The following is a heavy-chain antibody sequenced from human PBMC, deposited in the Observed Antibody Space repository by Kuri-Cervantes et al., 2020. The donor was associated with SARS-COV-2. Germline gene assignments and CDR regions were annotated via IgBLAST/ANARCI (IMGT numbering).Heavy chain of an antibody. V-gene: IGHV4-61*02. CDR2: VYVSGTT. J-gene: IGHJ4*02. Sequence: SETLSLTCTVSGGSISSASYHWNWIRQPAGKRLEWIGRVYVSGTTSYNPSLKSRVTISVDTSKNQFSLKLSSVTAADTAVYYCARGRIRPFDYWGQGTLVTVSS. CDR1: GGSISSASYH. CDR3: ARGRIRPFDY.